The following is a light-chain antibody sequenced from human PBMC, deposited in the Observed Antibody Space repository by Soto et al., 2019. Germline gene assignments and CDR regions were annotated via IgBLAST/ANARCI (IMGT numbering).Light chain of an antibody. Sequence: VRTQSPATLSVSPGERAPLSGRASQTVRDNLGWYQQKPGQPPRLLIYGATTRATGIPARFSGSGSGTEFTLTISSLQSEDFAVYYCQQYNNWPLTFGGGTKVDNK. CDR1: QTVRDN. CDR3: QQYNNWPLT. J-gene: IGKJ4*01. CDR2: GAT. V-gene: IGKV3D-15*01.